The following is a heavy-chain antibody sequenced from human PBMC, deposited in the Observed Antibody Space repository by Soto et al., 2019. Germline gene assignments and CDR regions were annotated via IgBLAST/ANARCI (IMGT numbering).Heavy chain of an antibody. CDR2: ISLDNGNT. D-gene: IGHD6-19*01. CDR1: GYTFTSYG. Sequence: ASVKVSCKASGYTFTSYGISWVRQAPGQGLEWMGWISLDNGNTNYAQKLQGRVTMTNDTSTGTTYMELSSLRSDDTAVYYCATAGAVAGTSGYFDFWGQGTLVTVSS. J-gene: IGHJ4*02. CDR3: ATAGAVAGTSGYFDF. V-gene: IGHV1-18*01.